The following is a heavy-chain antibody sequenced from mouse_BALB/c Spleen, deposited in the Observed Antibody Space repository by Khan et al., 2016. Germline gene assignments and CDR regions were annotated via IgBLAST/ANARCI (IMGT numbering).Heavy chain of an antibody. CDR1: GYTFTSYY. CDR2: INPSNGGT. V-gene: IGHV1S81*02. D-gene: IGHD1-2*01. Sequence: QVQLQQSGAELVKPGASVKLSCKASGYTFTSYYMYWVKQRPGQGIEWIGEINPSNGGTNFNEKFKSKATLTVDKSSSTAYMQLSSLTSEDSAVYYCTRITRDYGYYFDYWGQGTTLTVSS. CDR3: TRITRDYGYYFDY. J-gene: IGHJ2*01.